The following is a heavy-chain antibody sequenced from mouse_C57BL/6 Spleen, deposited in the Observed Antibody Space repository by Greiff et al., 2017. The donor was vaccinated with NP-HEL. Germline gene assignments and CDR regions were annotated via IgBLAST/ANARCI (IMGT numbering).Heavy chain of an antibody. V-gene: IGHV3-6*01. CDR3: ARDRASHAMDY. Sequence: EVQLVESGPGLVKPSQSLSLTCSVTGYSITSGYYWNWIRQFPGNKLEWLGYISYDGSNDYNPSLTNRISITRDTSKNPFFLKLNSVTTEDTATYYCARDRASHAMDYWGQGTSVTVSS. J-gene: IGHJ4*01. CDR1: GYSITSGYY. CDR2: ISYDGSN. D-gene: IGHD3-1*01.